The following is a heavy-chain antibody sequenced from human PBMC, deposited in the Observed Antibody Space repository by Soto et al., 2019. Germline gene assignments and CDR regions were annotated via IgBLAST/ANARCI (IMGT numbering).Heavy chain of an antibody. CDR2: ISYDGSNK. CDR1: GFTFSSYG. Sequence: QVQLVESGGGVVQPGRSLRLSCAASGFTFSSYGMHWVRQAPGKGLEWVAVISYDGSNKYYADSVKGRFTISRDNSKNTLYLQMNSLRAEDTAVYYCAKALMRGYSSLNWFDPWGQGTLVTVSS. CDR3: AKALMRGYSSLNWFDP. D-gene: IGHD6-13*01. J-gene: IGHJ5*02. V-gene: IGHV3-30*18.